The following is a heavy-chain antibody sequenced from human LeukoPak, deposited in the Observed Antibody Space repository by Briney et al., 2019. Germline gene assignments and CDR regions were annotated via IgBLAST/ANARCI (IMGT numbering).Heavy chain of an antibody. D-gene: IGHD6-13*01. CDR2: ISGSGGST. V-gene: IGHV3-23*01. J-gene: IGHJ4*02. CDR1: GFTFSSYA. Sequence: GGSLRRSCAASGFTFSSYAMGWVRKAPGKGLEWVSAISGSGGSTYYADSVKGRFTISRDNSKNTLYLQMNSLRAEDTAVYYCARERGIAAAGIPLNYWGQGTLVTVSS. CDR3: ARERGIAAAGIPLNY.